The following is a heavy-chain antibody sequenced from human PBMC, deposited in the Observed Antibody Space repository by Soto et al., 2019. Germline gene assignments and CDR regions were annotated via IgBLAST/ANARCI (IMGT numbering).Heavy chain of an antibody. J-gene: IGHJ1*01. D-gene: IGHD3-22*01. CDR2: ISASRTYI. V-gene: IGHV3-21*01. CDR1: GFTFSSYN. Sequence: EVQLVESGGGLVKPGGSLTLSCAASGFTFSSYNMNWVRQAPRRGLEWVSSISASRTYIDYADSVKGRFTISTDNARSSVFLQMTSLRAEDTAVYYCARGGGYYYDKSAHYYVKDWGQGTLVTVSS. CDR3: ARGGGYYYDKSAHYYVKD.